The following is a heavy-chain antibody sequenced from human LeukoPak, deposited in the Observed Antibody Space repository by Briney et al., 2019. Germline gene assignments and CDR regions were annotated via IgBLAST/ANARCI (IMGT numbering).Heavy chain of an antibody. CDR2: LDPEDGET. Sequence: ASVKVSCKVSGYTLTELSMHWVRQAPGKGLEWMGGLDPEDGETIYAQKFQGRVTMTEDTSTDTAYMELSSLRSEDTAVYYCATPPRGYSGSFDAFDIWGQGTMVTVSS. CDR3: ATPPRGYSGSFDAFDI. D-gene: IGHD1-26*01. J-gene: IGHJ3*02. V-gene: IGHV1-24*01. CDR1: GYTLTELS.